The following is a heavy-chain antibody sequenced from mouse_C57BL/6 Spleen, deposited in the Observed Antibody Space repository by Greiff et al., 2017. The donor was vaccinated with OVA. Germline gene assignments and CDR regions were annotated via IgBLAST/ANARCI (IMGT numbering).Heavy chain of an antibody. V-gene: IGHV5-9-1*02. CDR1: GLTFSSHA. CDR2: ISSGGDYI. CDR3: TSYYGSSFYWYFDV. Sequence: EVMLVESGEGLVKPGGSLKLSCAASGLTFSSHAMSWVRQTPEKRLEWVAYISSGGDYIYYADTVKGRFTISRDNARNTLYLQMSSLKSEDTAMYYCTSYYGSSFYWYFDVWGTGTTVTVSS. D-gene: IGHD1-1*01. J-gene: IGHJ1*03.